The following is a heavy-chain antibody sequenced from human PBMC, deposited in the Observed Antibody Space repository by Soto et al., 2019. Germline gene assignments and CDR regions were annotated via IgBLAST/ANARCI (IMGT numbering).Heavy chain of an antibody. V-gene: IGHV3-33*01. Sequence: SLRLSCAASGFTFSNYGMHWVRQAPGKGLEWVAVVWDDGSKKYYGDSVKGRFTIARDNSKNTLYLQMDSLRDEDTAVYYCARNHVQKIYWYFDLWGRGTRVTVSS. CDR2: VWDDGSKK. CDR1: GFTFSNYG. J-gene: IGHJ2*01. CDR3: ARNHVQKIYWYFDL. D-gene: IGHD6-6*01.